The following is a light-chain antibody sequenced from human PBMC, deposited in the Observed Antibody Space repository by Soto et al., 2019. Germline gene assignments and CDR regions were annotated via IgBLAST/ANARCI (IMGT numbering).Light chain of an antibody. V-gene: IGKV3-20*01. CDR2: GAS. J-gene: IGKJ2*01. CDR3: HQYGSIPRT. CDR1: QSVNNNY. Sequence: ETVLTQSPGTLSLSPGERATLSCRASQSVNNNYLAWHQQKPGQAPRLLIYGASSRATGVPDRFSGSGSGTDFPLTISTLEPEDFAVYYCHQYGSIPRTFGQGTKLEIK.